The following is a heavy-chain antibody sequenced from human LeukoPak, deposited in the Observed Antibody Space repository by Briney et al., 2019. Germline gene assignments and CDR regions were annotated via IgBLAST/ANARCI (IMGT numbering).Heavy chain of an antibody. CDR3: ARHHPIAAAGSGFDY. Sequence: SETLSLTCAVYGGSFSGYHWSWLRQSPGKGLEWIGEINHGGSTNYNPSLKSRVTISLETSRNQFSLKLSSVTAADTAMYYCARHHPIAAAGSGFDYWGQGTLVTVSS. CDR1: GGSFSGYH. D-gene: IGHD6-13*01. CDR2: INHGGST. V-gene: IGHV4-34*01. J-gene: IGHJ4*02.